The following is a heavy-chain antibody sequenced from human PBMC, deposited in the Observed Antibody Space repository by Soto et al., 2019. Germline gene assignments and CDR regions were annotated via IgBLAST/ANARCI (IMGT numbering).Heavy chain of an antibody. CDR1: GFTFSDYS. Sequence: EVQVLESGGGLVQPGGSLRLSCVGSGFTFSDYSMNWVRQAPGKGLEWVSAISGDGSAKFYGDSVRGRFSISRDNSKNTVYLQLNRLEAEDTAIYYCAKGSSVCRGDSCFSTPANWGQGTLVTVSS. CDR3: AKGSSVCRGDSCFSTPAN. D-gene: IGHD2-15*01. J-gene: IGHJ4*02. V-gene: IGHV3-23*01. CDR2: ISGDGSAK.